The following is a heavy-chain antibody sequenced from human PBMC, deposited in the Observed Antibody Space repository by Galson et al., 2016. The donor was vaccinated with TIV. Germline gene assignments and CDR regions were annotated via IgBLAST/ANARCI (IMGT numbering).Heavy chain of an antibody. CDR3: AKCRNTAMDTYYYYYGLDV. J-gene: IGHJ6*02. Sequence: SVKVSCKASGDTLSSYPFNWVRQAPGQGLEWVGGFIPLFGTANYAQKFQGRVTISADESTSTLYMEVRSLRSEDTAVYYCAKCRNTAMDTYYYYYGLDVWGQGTTVTVSS. V-gene: IGHV1-69*13. D-gene: IGHD5-18*01. CDR2: FIPLFGTA. CDR1: GDTLSSYP.